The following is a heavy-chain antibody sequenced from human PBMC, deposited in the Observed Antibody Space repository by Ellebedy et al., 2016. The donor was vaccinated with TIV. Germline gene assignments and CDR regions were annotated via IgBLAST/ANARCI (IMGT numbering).Heavy chain of an antibody. V-gene: IGHV3-23*01. J-gene: IGHJ4*02. Sequence: GESLKISXVASGFPFSAYAMSWVRQAPGQGLEWVSSFLSVGGPTYYAESVNGRFTIFKDRSKNTLYLQMNSLRAEDTAIYYCVKGAWADDWGQGTLVTVSS. CDR2: FLSVGGPT. D-gene: IGHD1-26*01. CDR3: VKGAWADD. CDR1: GFPFSAYA.